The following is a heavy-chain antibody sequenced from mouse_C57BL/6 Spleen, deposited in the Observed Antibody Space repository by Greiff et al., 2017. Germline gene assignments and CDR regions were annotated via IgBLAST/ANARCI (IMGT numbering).Heavy chain of an antibody. V-gene: IGHV1-26*01. J-gene: IGHJ4*01. Sequence: EVQLQQSGPELVKPGASVKISCKASGYTFTDYYMNWVKQSHGKSLEWIGDINPNNGGTSYNQKFKGKATLTVDKSSSTAYMELRSLTSEDSAVYYCAREGYHYGNYVGAMDYWGQGTSVTVSS. CDR1: GYTFTDYY. CDR3: AREGYHYGNYVGAMDY. D-gene: IGHD2-1*01. CDR2: INPNNGGT.